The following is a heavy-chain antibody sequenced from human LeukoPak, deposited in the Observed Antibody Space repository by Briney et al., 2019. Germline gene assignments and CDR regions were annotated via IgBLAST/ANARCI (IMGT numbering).Heavy chain of an antibody. CDR2: IYHSGST. V-gene: IGHV4-39*07. D-gene: IGHD4-17*01. J-gene: IGHJ4*02. CDR1: GVSISSSNSY. CDR3: AKALYGDYVDY. Sequence: SETLSLTCTVSGVSISSSNSYWGWIRQPPGKGLEWIGEIYHSGSTNYNPSLKSRVTISVDTSKNQFSLKLSSVTAADTAVYYCAKALYGDYVDYWGQGTLVTVSS.